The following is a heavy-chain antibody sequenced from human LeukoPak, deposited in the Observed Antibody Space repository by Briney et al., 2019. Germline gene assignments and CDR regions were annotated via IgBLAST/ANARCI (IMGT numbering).Heavy chain of an antibody. D-gene: IGHD5-24*01. Sequence: GGSLRLSCATSGFTFVSYAMTWVRQAPGKGLEWVSAINGGGDTTYYADSVKGRFTVSRDRSTNTLFLQMRSLRAEDSGMYYCAKALDTYGYMRFDYWGQGTMVTVSS. V-gene: IGHV3-23*01. CDR3: AKALDTYGYMRFDY. CDR2: INGGGDTT. CDR1: GFTFVSYA. J-gene: IGHJ4*02.